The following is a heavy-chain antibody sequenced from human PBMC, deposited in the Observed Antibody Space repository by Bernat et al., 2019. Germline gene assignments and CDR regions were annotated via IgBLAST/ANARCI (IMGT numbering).Heavy chain of an antibody. CDR3: AREGNYVWGSYRSPRGYKWFDP. CDR2: IYHSGST. CDR1: GYSIRSGYY. Sequence: QVQLQESGPGLVKPSETLSLTCAVSGYSIRSGYYWGWIRQPPGKGLEWIGSIYHSGSTYYNPSLKSRVTISVDTSKNQFSLKLSSVTAADTAVYYCAREGNYVWGSYRSPRGYKWFDPWGQGTLVTVSS. D-gene: IGHD3-16*02. V-gene: IGHV4-38-2*02. J-gene: IGHJ5*02.